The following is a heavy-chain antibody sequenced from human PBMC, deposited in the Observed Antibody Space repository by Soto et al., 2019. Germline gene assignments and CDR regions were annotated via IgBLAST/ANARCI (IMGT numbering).Heavy chain of an antibody. J-gene: IGHJ6*02. CDR1: GGSFSGYY. CDR3: ARGCGIAAHYYYYGMEV. V-gene: IGHV4-34*01. CDR2: INHSGST. Sequence: QVQLQQWGAGLLKPSETLSLTCAVYGGSFSGYYWSWIRQPPGKGLEWIGEINHSGSTNYDPSLMCQVPISVDTSPKLFSLNLTSVNAAVTAVNYGARGCGIAAHYYYYGMEVWGQGATVTVSS. D-gene: IGHD6-6*01.